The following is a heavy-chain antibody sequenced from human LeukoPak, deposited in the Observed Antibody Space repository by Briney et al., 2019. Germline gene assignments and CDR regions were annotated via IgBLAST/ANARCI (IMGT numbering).Heavy chain of an antibody. Sequence: SETLSLTCTVSSGPIHSCYWSWIRQTAGKGLEWIGRSYIGLTTDYNPSLKSRVTMSIDTSKNQLSLKLSAVNAAVTAVYYCARLRFYDISGYSPGHYMHRWVKGITVVVSS. J-gene: IGHJ6*03. CDR2: SYIGLTT. V-gene: IGHV4-4*07. D-gene: IGHD3-22*01. CDR1: SGPIHSCY. CDR3: ARLRFYDISGYSPGHYMHR.